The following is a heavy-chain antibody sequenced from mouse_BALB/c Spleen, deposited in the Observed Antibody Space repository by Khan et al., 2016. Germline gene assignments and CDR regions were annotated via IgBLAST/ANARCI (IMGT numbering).Heavy chain of an antibody. V-gene: IGHV9-3-1*01. Sequence: QIQLVQSGPELKKPGETVKISCKASGYTFTNYGMNWMKQAPGKGLKWMGWINTYTGDSTYSDDLKERFALSLESSANIAYLQINNLKNEDTATYFCARRSTMIYYYPMDYWGQGTSVTVSS. D-gene: IGHD2-4*01. J-gene: IGHJ4*01. CDR2: INTYTGDS. CDR3: ARRSTMIYYYPMDY. CDR1: GYTFTNYG.